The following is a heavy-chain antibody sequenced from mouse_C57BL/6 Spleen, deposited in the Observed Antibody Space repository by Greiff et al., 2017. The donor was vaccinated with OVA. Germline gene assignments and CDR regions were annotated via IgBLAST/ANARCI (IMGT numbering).Heavy chain of an antibody. J-gene: IGHJ2*01. V-gene: IGHV5-9-1*02. CDR3: TRGSRYYYFDY. CDR1: GFTFSSYA. CDR2: ISSGGDSI. D-gene: IGHD2-12*01. Sequence: DVMLVESGEGLVKPGGSLKLSCAASGFTFSSYAMSWVRQTPEKRLEWVAYISSGGDSIYYADTVTGRFTFSRDNARTTLYLQLSSLTSEETAVYYCTRGSRYYYFDYWGQGTTLTVSA.